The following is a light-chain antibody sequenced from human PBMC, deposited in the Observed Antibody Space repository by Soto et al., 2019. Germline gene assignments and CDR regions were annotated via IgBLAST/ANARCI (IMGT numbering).Light chain of an antibody. CDR3: QQYGSSLWT. V-gene: IGKV3-20*01. J-gene: IGKJ1*01. CDR2: STS. CDR1: QSVSTPY. Sequence: ENVLTQSPGTLSLSPGERATLSCRASQSVSTPYLAWYQQKPGQAPRLLIYSTSTRDSGIPARFSGSGSGTDFTLTISRLEPEDFAVYYCQQYGSSLWTFGQGTKVEIK.